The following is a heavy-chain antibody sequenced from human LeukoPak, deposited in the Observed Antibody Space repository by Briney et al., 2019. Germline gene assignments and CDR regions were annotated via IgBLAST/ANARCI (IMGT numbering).Heavy chain of an antibody. CDR3: ARDQGVVTPINPEY. CDR2: ISTYNGNT. CDR1: GYIFTSYG. Sequence: GASVKVSCKASGYIFTSYGVTWVRQAPGQGLEWMGWISTYNGNTDYTQKFRDRLTMTTDTSTSTAYMELRGLRPDDTAMYYCARDQGVVTPINPEYWGQGTLVTVSS. D-gene: IGHD2-21*02. V-gene: IGHV1-18*01. J-gene: IGHJ4*02.